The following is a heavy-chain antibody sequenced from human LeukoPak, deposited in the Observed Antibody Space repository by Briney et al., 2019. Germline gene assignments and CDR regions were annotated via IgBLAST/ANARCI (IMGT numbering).Heavy chain of an antibody. CDR2: IHYSGST. D-gene: IGHD5-12*01. V-gene: IGHV4-31*03. CDR1: AGSLNSGGYY. J-gene: IGHJ4*02. Sequence: SQTLSLTCTVSAGSLNSGGYYWNWIRQYPGKGLEWIGYIHYSGSTYHNPSLKSRVTISADTSENQFSLRLSSVTAADTAVYYCARDRSGYGVFDYWGQGTLVTVSS. CDR3: ARDRSGYGVFDY.